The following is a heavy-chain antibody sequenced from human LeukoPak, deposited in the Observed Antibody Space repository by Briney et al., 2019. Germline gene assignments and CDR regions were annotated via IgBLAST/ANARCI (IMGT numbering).Heavy chain of an antibody. V-gene: IGHV4-59*01. CDR1: GASISNYY. J-gene: IGHJ4*02. Sequence: PSETLSLTCTVSGASISNYYWSWIRQPPGKGLEWIECVYNSGTTNYNPSLKSRVTTSVETSKNQFSLKLSSVTAADTAVYYCARGITRLDYWGQGTLVTVSS. CDR3: ARGITRLDY. CDR2: VYNSGTT.